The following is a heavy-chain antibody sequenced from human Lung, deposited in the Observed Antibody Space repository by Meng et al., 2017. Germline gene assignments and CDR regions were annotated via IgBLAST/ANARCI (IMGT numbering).Heavy chain of an antibody. J-gene: IGHJ4*02. CDR2: INHSGST. V-gene: IGHV4-34*01. CDR3: ARGPTTMAHDFDY. D-gene: IGHD4-11*01. CDR1: GVSFSEYY. Sequence: QVRLQQWGAVLLKPSETLSLTRVVSGVSFSEYYWSWIRQPPGKGLEWIGEINHSGSTNYNPSLESRATISVDTSQNNLSLKLSSVTAADSAVYYCARGPTTMAHDFDYWGRGTLVTVSS.